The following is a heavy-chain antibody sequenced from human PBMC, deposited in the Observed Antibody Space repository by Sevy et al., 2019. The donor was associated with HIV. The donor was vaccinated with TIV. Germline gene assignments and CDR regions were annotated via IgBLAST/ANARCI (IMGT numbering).Heavy chain of an antibody. J-gene: IGHJ5*02. CDR3: ARDRGYYYDSSGYYHNWFDP. Sequence: GGSLRLSCAASGFTFSSYSMNWVRQAPGKGLEWVSSISSSSSYIYYADSVKGRFTISRDNAKNSLYLQMNSLRAEDTAVYYCARDRGYYYDSSGYYHNWFDPWGQGTLFTVSS. CDR1: GFTFSSYS. CDR2: ISSSSSYI. V-gene: IGHV3-21*01. D-gene: IGHD3-22*01.